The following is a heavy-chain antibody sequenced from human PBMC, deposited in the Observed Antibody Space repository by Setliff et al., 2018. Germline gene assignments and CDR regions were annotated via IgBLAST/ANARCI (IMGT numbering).Heavy chain of an antibody. J-gene: IGHJ6*03. D-gene: IGHD3-3*02. CDR1: SGSFSGYY. CDR2: INHSGST. Sequence: SETLSLTCAVYSGSFSGYYWSWIRQPPGKGLEWIGEINHSGSTNYNPSLKSRVTISVDTSKNQFSLNLTSVTAADTAVYFCAREGRSSISGWYMDVWGRGTTVTVSS. CDR3: AREGRSSISGWYMDV. V-gene: IGHV4-34*01.